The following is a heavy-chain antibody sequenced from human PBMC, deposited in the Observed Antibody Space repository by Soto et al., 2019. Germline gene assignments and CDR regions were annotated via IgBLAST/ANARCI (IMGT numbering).Heavy chain of an antibody. CDR3: ARGSTGY. D-gene: IGHD3-9*01. CDR1: GGSFSGYY. V-gene: IGHV4-34*01. J-gene: IGHJ4*02. CDR2: INHSGST. Sequence: SETLSLTCAVYGGSFSGYYWSWIRQPPGKGLEWIGEINHSGSTNYNPSLKSRVTISVDTSKNQFSLKLSSVTAADTAVYYCARGSTGYWGQGTLVTVSS.